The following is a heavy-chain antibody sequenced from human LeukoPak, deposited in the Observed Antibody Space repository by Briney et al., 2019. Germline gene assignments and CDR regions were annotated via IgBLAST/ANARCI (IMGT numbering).Heavy chain of an antibody. J-gene: IGHJ4*02. CDR1: GGSFSGYY. CDR2: INHSGST. CDR3: AITQNYDFWSGYLTDYFDY. V-gene: IGHV4-34*01. D-gene: IGHD3-3*01. Sequence: SETLSLTCAVYGGSFSGYYWSWIRQPPGKGLEWIGEINHSGSTYYNPSLKSRVTISVDTSKNQFSLKLSSVTAADTAVYYCAITQNYDFWSGYLTDYFDYWGQGTLVTVSS.